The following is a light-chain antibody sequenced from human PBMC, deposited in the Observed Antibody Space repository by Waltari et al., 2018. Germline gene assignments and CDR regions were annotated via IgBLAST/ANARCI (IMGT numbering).Light chain of an antibody. CDR2: DVT. J-gene: IGLJ3*02. V-gene: IGLV2-11*01. Sequence: QSALTQPRSVSGSPGQSVTISCTGTSSDVGGYNYVSWYQHHPGKDPKLIIYDVTKRPSGVPDRFSASKSDNTASLTISGLQAEDEADYYCCSYAGSITFWVFGGGTKLTVL. CDR1: SSDVGGYNY. CDR3: CSYAGSITFWV.